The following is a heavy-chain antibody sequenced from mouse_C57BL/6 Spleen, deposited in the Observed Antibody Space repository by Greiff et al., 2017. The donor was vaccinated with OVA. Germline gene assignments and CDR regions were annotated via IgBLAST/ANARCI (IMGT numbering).Heavy chain of an antibody. CDR2: ISYDGSN. Sequence: VQLKESGPGLVKPSQSLSLTCSVTGYSITSGYYWNWIRQFPGNKLEWMGYISYDGSNNYNPSLKNRISITRDTSKNQFFLKLNSVTTEDTATYYCARESSYGSFDYWGQGTTLTVSS. V-gene: IGHV3-6*01. J-gene: IGHJ2*01. D-gene: IGHD1-1*01. CDR1: GYSITSGYY. CDR3: ARESSYGSFDY.